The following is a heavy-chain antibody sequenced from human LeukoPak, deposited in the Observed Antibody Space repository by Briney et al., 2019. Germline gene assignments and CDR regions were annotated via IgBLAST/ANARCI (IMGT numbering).Heavy chain of an antibody. Sequence: SETLSLTCTVSGGSISSYYWSWIRQPPGKGLEWIGYIYYSGSTNYNPSLKSRVTISVDTSKNQFSLKLSSVTAADTAVYYCARWEIYCSGGSCYSGAFDIWGQGTMVTVSS. D-gene: IGHD2-15*01. V-gene: IGHV4-59*08. CDR3: ARWEIYCSGGSCYSGAFDI. J-gene: IGHJ3*02. CDR2: IYYSGST. CDR1: GGSISSYY.